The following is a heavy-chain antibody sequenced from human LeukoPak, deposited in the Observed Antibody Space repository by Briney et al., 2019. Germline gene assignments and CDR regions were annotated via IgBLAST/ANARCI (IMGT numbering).Heavy chain of an antibody. D-gene: IGHD3-3*01. J-gene: IGHJ4*02. CDR3: ARECPAWRYFDY. CDR1: GYTFTSYT. Sequence: GGSLRLSCAASGYTFTSYTMNWVRHAPGKGREGGSSISSSSNYIYYADSVKGPFTIPRDNAKNSLYLQMNSLRAEDTAVYYCARECPAWRYFDYWGQGTLVTVSS. V-gene: IGHV3-21*01. CDR2: ISSSSNYI.